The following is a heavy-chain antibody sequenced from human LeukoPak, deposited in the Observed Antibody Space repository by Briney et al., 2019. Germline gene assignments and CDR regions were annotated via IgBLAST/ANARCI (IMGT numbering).Heavy chain of an antibody. V-gene: IGHV4-39*07. D-gene: IGHD5-12*01. CDR1: GGSISSSSYY. Sequence: SETLSLTCTVSGGSISSSSYYWGWIRQPPGKGLEWIGSIYYSGSTYYNPSLKSRVTISVDTSKNQFSLKLSSVTAADTAVYYCASRRYSGYDGKTKPFDYWGQGTLVTVSS. CDR3: ASRRYSGYDGKTKPFDY. J-gene: IGHJ4*02. CDR2: IYYSGST.